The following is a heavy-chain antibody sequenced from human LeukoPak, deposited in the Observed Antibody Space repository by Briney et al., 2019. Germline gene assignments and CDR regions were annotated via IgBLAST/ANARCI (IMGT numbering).Heavy chain of an antibody. V-gene: IGHV3-7*01. Sequence: GGSLRLSCTASGFNFSTYWMTWVRQVPGKGLEWVANIKQDGSEKCYVDSVKGRFTISRDSAENSLYLQMNSLRAEDTAVYYCARGEAPLDYWGQGTLVTVSS. J-gene: IGHJ4*02. CDR1: GFNFSTYW. CDR3: ARGEAPLDY. CDR2: IKQDGSEK.